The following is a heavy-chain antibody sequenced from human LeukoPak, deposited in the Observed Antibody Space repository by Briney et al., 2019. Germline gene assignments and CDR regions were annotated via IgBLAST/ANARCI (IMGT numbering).Heavy chain of an antibody. CDR1: GFTFSSYG. CDR2: ISDSGGST. V-gene: IGHV3-23*01. Sequence: PGGSLRLSCEAAGFTFSSYGMSWVRQAPGKGLEWVSSISDSGGSTYYADSVKGRFTISRDNSKNTLYVQMNSLRAEDTAVYYCAKDRLRVAGGFDYWGQGTLVTVSP. D-gene: IGHD3-10*01. CDR3: AKDRLRVAGGFDY. J-gene: IGHJ4*02.